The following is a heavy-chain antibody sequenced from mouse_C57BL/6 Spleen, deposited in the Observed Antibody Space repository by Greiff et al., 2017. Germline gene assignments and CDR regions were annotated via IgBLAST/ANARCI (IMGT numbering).Heavy chain of an antibody. CDR1: GYTFTSYW. CDR3: ARYGSSYWYFDV. D-gene: IGHD1-1*01. V-gene: IGHV1-64*01. J-gene: IGHJ1*03. CDR2: IHPNSGST. Sequence: QVQLQQPGAELVKPGASVKLSCKASGYTFTSYWMHWVKQRPGQGLEWIGMIHPNSGSTNYNEKFKSKATLTVDKSSSTAYMQLSSLTSEDSAVYCCARYGSSYWYFDVWGTGTTVTVSS.